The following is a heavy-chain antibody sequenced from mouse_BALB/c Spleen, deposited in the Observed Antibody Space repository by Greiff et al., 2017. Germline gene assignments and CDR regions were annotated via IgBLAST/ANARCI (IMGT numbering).Heavy chain of an antibody. CDR1: GFNIKDYY. D-gene: IGHD2-4*01. CDR3: ASYYDDGRGFDY. J-gene: IGHJ2*01. V-gene: IGHV14-1*02. Sequence: VQLQQSGAELVRPGALVKLSCKASGFNIKDYYMHWVKQRPEQGLEWIGWIDPENGNTIYDPKFQGKASITADTSSNTAYLQLSSLTSEDTAVYYCASYYDDGRGFDYWGQGTTLTVSS. CDR2: IDPENGNT.